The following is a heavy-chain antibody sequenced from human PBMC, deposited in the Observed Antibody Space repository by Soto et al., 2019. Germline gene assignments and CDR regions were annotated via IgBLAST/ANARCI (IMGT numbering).Heavy chain of an antibody. CDR1: GFTFDDYA. V-gene: IGHV3-9*01. D-gene: IGHD2-2*01. CDR3: AKDAAAKTVYYYYGMDV. J-gene: IGHJ6*02. CDR2: ISWNSGSI. Sequence: PGGYLRLSCAASGFTFDDYAMHWVRQAPGKGLEWVSGISWNSGSIGYADSVKGRFTISRDNAKNSLYLQMNSLRAEDTALYYCAKDAAAKTVYYYYGMDVCGPLTTGTLSS.